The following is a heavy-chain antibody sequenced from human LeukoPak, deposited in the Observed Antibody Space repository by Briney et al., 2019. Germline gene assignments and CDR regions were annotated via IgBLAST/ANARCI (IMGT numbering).Heavy chain of an antibody. V-gene: IGHV4-59*01. CDR1: GGSISSYY. CDR2: IYYSGST. D-gene: IGHD3-10*01. J-gene: IGHJ6*03. CDR3: ARGPTSGYYYYYMDV. Sequence: SETLSLTCTVSGGSISSYYWSWIRQPPGKGLEWIGYIYYSGSTNYNPSLKSRVTISVDTSKNQFSLKLSSVTAADTAVYYCARGPTSGYYYYYMDVWGKGTTVTVSS.